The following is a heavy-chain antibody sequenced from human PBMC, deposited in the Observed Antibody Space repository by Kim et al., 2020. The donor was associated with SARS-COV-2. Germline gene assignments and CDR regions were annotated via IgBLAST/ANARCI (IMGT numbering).Heavy chain of an antibody. CDR1: GFTFSSYA. J-gene: IGHJ4*02. D-gene: IGHD6-19*01. CDR2: ISGSGGST. Sequence: GGSLRLSCAASGFTFSSYAMSWVRQAPGKGLEWVSAISGSGGSTYYADSVKGRFTISRDNSKNTLYLQMNSLRAEDTAVYYCAIHPRVQWLAIDYWGQGTLVTVSS. V-gene: IGHV3-23*01. CDR3: AIHPRVQWLAIDY.